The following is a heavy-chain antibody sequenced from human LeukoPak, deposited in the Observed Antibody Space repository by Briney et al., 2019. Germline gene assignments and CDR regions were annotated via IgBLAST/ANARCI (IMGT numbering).Heavy chain of an antibody. CDR2: IYTSGST. CDR1: GNSISRGDNY. J-gene: IGHJ4*02. V-gene: IGHV4-61*02. D-gene: IGHD3-22*01. Sequence: PSQTLSLTRTVSGNSISRGDNYASWIRQPARKGLEWVVRIYTSGSTTYNPSLKSRVTISGDTSENQFSLRLSSVTAADTAVYYCARASYSYDISGWVPFDYWGQGTLVTVSS. CDR3: ARASYSYDISGWVPFDY.